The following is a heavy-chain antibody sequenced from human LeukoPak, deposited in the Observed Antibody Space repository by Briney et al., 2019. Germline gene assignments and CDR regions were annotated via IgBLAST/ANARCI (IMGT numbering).Heavy chain of an antibody. D-gene: IGHD2-15*01. CDR1: GFTFSSYA. J-gene: IGHJ5*02. CDR3: ARDGYCSGGSCYSFDP. Sequence: QPGGSLRLSCAASGFTFSSYAMHWVRQAPGKGLEWVAVISYDGSNKYYADSVKGRFTISRGNSKNTLYLQMNSLRAEDTAVYYCARDGYCSGGSCYSFDPWGQGTLVTVSS. CDR2: ISYDGSNK. V-gene: IGHV3-30-3*01.